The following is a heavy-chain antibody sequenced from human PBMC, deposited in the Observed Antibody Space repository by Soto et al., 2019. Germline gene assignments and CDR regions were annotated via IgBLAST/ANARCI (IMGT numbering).Heavy chain of an antibody. Sequence: EVQLLESGGGLVQPGGSLRLSCAASGFTFNNCAMSWVRQAPGKGLEWVSSNSRSGGTTYYADSVKGRFTISRDNSKNTLYLEMDSLRAEDTAVYYCAKDRSTVTTTSPFDYWGQGTLVTVSS. J-gene: IGHJ4*02. CDR2: NSRSGGTT. CDR3: AKDRSTVTTTSPFDY. D-gene: IGHD4-4*01. V-gene: IGHV3-23*01. CDR1: GFTFNNCA.